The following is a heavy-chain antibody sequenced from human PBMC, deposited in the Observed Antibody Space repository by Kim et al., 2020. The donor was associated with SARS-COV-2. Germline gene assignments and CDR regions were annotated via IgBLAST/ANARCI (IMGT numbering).Heavy chain of an antibody. Sequence: GGSLRLSCAASGFTFSSYGMHWVRQAPGKGLEWVAVIWYDGSNKYYADSVKGRFTISRDNSKNTLYLQMNSLRAEDTAVYYCARGDIVVVPAATRMDVWGQGTTVTVSS. CDR1: GFTFSSYG. V-gene: IGHV3-33*01. CDR2: IWYDGSNK. D-gene: IGHD2-2*01. CDR3: ARGDIVVVPAATRMDV. J-gene: IGHJ6*02.